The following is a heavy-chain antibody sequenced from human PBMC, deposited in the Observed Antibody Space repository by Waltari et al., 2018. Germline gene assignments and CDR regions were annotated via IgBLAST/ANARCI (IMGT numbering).Heavy chain of an antibody. CDR2: IHKDGSEK. J-gene: IGHJ4*02. D-gene: IGHD7-27*01. CDR3: VRDHWGPDY. Sequence: EVHLVESGGGLVQPGGSLRLPWAASGFTFTAYWRSWVPQAPGKGPEWVANIHKDGSEKNYVDYVKGRFTISRDNAKDSVYLQMNSLRADDTAMYYCVRDHWGPDYWGQGTLVTVSS. V-gene: IGHV3-7*01. CDR1: GFTFTAYW.